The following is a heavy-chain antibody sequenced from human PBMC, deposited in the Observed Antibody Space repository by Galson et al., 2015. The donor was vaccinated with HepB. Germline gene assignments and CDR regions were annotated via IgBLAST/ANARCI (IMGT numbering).Heavy chain of an antibody. CDR3: ARDVVVPAAIWANYYYGMDV. Sequence: TLSLTCTVSGGSVSSSSYYWSWIRQPAGKGLEWIGRIYTSGSTNYNPSLKSRVTMSVDTSKNQFSLKLSSVTAADTAVYYCARDVVVPAAIWANYYYGMDVWGQGTTVTVSS. CDR2: IYTSGST. D-gene: IGHD2-2*01. V-gene: IGHV4-61*02. J-gene: IGHJ6*02. CDR1: GGSVSSSSYY.